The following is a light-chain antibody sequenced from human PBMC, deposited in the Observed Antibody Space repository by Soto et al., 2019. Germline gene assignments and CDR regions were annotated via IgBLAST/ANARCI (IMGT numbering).Light chain of an antibody. J-gene: IGLJ2*01. V-gene: IGLV1-40*01. Sequence: QSVLTQPPSGSGVPGQRVTISCTGSSSNIGAGYDVHWYQQLPGRAPKLLIYGNTNRPSGVPDRFSGSKSGTSASLAITGLQAEYEADYYCLSFDSSLSVVFGGGTKLTVL. CDR2: GNT. CDR3: LSFDSSLSVV. CDR1: SSNIGAGYD.